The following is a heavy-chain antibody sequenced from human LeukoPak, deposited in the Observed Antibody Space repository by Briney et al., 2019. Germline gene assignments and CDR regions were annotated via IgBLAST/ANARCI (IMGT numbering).Heavy chain of an antibody. V-gene: IGHV5-51*01. D-gene: IGHD3-22*01. CDR1: GYSFTSYW. CDR2: IYPGDFDT. Sequence: GESLKISCKGSGYSFTSYWIGWVRQMPGKGLEWMGIIYPGDFDTRYSPSFQGQVTISADKSISTAYLQWSSLKASDTAMYYCASGYYYDSSGPGPFDYWGQGTLVTVSS. J-gene: IGHJ4*02. CDR3: ASGYYYDSSGPGPFDY.